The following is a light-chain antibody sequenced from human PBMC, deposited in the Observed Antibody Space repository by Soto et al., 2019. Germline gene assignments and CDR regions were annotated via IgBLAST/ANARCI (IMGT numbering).Light chain of an antibody. CDR2: KAS. J-gene: IGKJ1*01. CDR1: RTISPW. CDR3: QQYSSYSLT. V-gene: IGKV1-5*03. Sequence: DIQMTQSPSTLSASVGDRVTITCRVGRTISPWLAWYQQKPGKAPKLLISKASSLESGVPSRFSGSGSGTEFTLTISSLQPDDFATYYCQQYSSYSLTFGQGTKVEIK.